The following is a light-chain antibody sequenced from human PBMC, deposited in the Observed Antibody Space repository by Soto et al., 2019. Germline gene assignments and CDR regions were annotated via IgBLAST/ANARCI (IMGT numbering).Light chain of an antibody. CDR1: QSVSSNY. CDR3: QQYGSTPFT. CDR2: GAS. V-gene: IGKV3-20*01. Sequence: EIVVTQSPGTLSLSPGERATLSCRASQSVSSNYLAWYQQKPGQAPRLLIYGASSRASDIPDTFSGSGSGTDFTLIISRLEPEDFAMYDCQQYGSTPFTFGPGTKVDVK. J-gene: IGKJ3*01.